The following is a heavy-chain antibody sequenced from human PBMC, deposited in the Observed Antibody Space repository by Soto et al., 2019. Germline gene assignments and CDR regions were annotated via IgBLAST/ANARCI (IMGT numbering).Heavy chain of an antibody. CDR3: ARDAELVRFLEWLTTSGWFDP. D-gene: IGHD3-3*01. Sequence: ASVKVSCKASGYTFTSYYMHWVRQAPGQGLEWMGIINPSGGSTSYAQKFQGRVTMTRDTSTSTVYMELSSLRSEDTAVYYCARDAELVRFLEWLTTSGWFDPWGQGTLVTVSS. V-gene: IGHV1-46*03. CDR1: GYTFTSYY. J-gene: IGHJ5*02. CDR2: INPSGGST.